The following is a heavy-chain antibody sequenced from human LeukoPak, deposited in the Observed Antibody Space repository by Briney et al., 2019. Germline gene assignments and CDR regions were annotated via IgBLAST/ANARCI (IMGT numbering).Heavy chain of an antibody. V-gene: IGHV3-23*01. Sequence: GGSLRLSCAVSGFTFSSYAMSWVRQAPGKGLEWVSVISGTSGTTYHADSVKGRFTISRDNSKNTLYLQMNSLRAEDTAVYYCAREAGLGQYYFDYWGQGTLVTVSS. D-gene: IGHD6-19*01. CDR2: ISGTSGTT. CDR1: GFTFSSYA. CDR3: AREAGLGQYYFDY. J-gene: IGHJ4*02.